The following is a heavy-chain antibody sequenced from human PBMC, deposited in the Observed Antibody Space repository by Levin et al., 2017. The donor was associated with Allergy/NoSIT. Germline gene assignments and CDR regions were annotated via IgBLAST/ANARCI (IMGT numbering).Heavy chain of an antibody. J-gene: IGHJ4*02. D-gene: IGHD6-19*01. V-gene: IGHV3-9*01. CDR1: GFTFDDYA. CDR2: ISWNSGSI. CDR3: AKGSSGWYWEYFDY. Sequence: SLKISCAASGFTFDDYAMHWVRQAPGKGLEWVSGISWNSGSIGYADSVKGRFTISRDNAKNSLYLQMNSLRAEDTALYYCAKGSSGWYWEYFDYWGQGTLVTVSS.